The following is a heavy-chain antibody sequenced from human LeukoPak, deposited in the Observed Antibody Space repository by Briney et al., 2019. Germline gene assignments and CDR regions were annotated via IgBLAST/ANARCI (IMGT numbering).Heavy chain of an antibody. V-gene: IGHV4-39*01. CDR2: IYYSGST. Sequence: SETLSLTCTVSGGSISSYYWGWIRQPPGKGLEWIGSIYYSGSTYYNPSLKSRVTISVDTSKNQFSLKLSSVTAADTAVYYCATLRWGWDWYFDLWGRGTLVTVSS. CDR1: GGSISSYY. CDR3: ATLRWGWDWYFDL. J-gene: IGHJ2*01. D-gene: IGHD4-23*01.